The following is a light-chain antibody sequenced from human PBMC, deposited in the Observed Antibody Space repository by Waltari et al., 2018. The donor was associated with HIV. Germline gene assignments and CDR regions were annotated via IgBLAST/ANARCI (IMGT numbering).Light chain of an antibody. Sequence: QSALTQPASVSGSLGQSITISCTGTSSDVGGYNYVSWYQQHPGKAPKFWMYDVSDRPSGVSNRFSGSKSGNTASLTISGLQAEDEADYYCSSYTSDNTFTIFGGGTKLTVL. V-gene: IGLV2-14*03. J-gene: IGLJ2*01. CDR3: SSYTSDNTFTI. CDR1: SSDVGGYNY. CDR2: DVS.